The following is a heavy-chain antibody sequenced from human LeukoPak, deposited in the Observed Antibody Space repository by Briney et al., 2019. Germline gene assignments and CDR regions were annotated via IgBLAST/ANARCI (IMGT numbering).Heavy chain of an antibody. CDR1: GYTFTSYG. V-gene: IGHV1-18*01. D-gene: IGHD3-22*01. CDR3: ARATQYYYDSSGYFDY. CDR2: ISAYNGNT. Sequence: GASVKLSCKASGYTFTSYGISWVRQAPGQGLEWMGWISAYNGNTNYAQKLQGRVTMTTDTSTSTAYMELRSLRSDDTAVYYCARATQYYYDSSGYFDYWGQDTLDPVSS. J-gene: IGHJ4*02.